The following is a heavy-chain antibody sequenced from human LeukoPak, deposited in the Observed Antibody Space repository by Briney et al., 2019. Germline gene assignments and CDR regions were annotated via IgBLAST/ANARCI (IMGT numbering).Heavy chain of an antibody. J-gene: IGHJ4*02. CDR1: GGSFSSHY. V-gene: IGHV4-59*11. CDR3: ARGAGSY. CDR2: IYYSGST. Sequence: SETLSLTCAVYGGSFSSHYWSWIRQPPGKGLEWIGYIYYSGSTNYNPSLKSRVTISVDTSKNQFSPKLSSVTAADTAVYYCARGAGSYWGQGTLVTVSS. D-gene: IGHD3-10*01.